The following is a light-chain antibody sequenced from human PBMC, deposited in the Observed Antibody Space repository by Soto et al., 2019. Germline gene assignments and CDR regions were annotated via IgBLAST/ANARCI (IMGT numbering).Light chain of an antibody. CDR1: QSITNY. CDR2: DAS. CDR3: QHGGA. Sequence: EILLTQSPATLSLSPGGRATLSCRAGQSITNYLAWYQQKPGQAPRLLIYDASNRATDIPARFSGSGSGTDFTLTISSLEPDDIAVYYCQHGGAFGPGTKVEIK. J-gene: IGKJ3*01. V-gene: IGKV3-11*01.